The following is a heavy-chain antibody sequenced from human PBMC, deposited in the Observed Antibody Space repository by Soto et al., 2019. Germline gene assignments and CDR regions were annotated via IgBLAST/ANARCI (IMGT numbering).Heavy chain of an antibody. Sequence: SVKVSCKASGGTFSSYAISWVRQAPGQGLEWMGGIIPIFGTANYAQKFQGRATITADESTSTAYMELSSLRSEDTAVYYCAITYYDILTGYFLFGFAFDIWGQGTMVTVSS. CDR3: AITYYDILTGYFLFGFAFDI. D-gene: IGHD3-9*01. CDR2: IIPIFGTA. V-gene: IGHV1-69*13. J-gene: IGHJ3*02. CDR1: GGTFSSYA.